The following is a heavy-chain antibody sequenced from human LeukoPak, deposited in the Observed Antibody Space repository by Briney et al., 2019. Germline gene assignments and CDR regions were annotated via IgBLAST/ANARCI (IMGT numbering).Heavy chain of an antibody. CDR2: ISGSTIST. CDR1: GFTFSSYA. Sequence: GGSLRLSCAASGFTFSSYAMSWVRQAPGKGLEWVSTISGSTISTYYADSVKGRFTVSRDNSENTLFLQMNSLRAEDTAVYYSAKTMVRGLSELDYWGQGTLVTVSS. V-gene: IGHV3-23*01. J-gene: IGHJ4*02. D-gene: IGHD3-10*01. CDR3: AKTMVRGLSELDY.